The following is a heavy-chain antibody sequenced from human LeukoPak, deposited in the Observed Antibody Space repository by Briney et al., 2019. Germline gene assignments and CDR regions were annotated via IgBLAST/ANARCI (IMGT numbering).Heavy chain of an antibody. CDR2: ISGDGRSR. J-gene: IGHJ4*02. Sequence: GGSLRLSCAVSGFTFDDYSMHWVRQAPGKGLQWVSLISGDGRSRYYAGSVKGRFTVSRDNNKNSLYLQMNRLRPEDTAFYYCAKGADPLTWRMTTVAGTRFDFWGQGTLVTVSS. V-gene: IGHV3-43*02. D-gene: IGHD6-19*01. CDR1: GFTFDDYS. CDR3: AKGADPLTWRMTTVAGTRFDF.